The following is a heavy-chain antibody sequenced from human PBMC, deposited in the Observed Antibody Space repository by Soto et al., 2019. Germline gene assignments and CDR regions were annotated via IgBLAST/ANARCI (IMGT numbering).Heavy chain of an antibody. J-gene: IGHJ4*02. V-gene: IGHV4-31*03. D-gene: IGHD6-13*01. Sequence: QVQLQESGPGLVKPSQTLSLTCTVSGGSISSGGYYWSWIRQHPGKGLEWIGYIHYSGSTYYNPSLKSRVTISVDTSKNQFSLKLSSVTAADTAVYYCARGGSSSPYFDSWGQGTLVTVSS. CDR2: IHYSGST. CDR1: GGSISSGGYY. CDR3: ARGGSSSPYFDS.